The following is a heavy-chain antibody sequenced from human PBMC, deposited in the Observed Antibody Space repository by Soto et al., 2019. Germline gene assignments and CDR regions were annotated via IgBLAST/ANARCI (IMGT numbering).Heavy chain of an antibody. J-gene: IGHJ4*02. Sequence: PGGSLRLSCAASGVIVSSNYMTWVRQAPGKGLEWVSVIYNSGSTYYADSVKGRFTISRDNSKNTLYLQMNSLRAEDTAVYYCAGPSGNEEYWGQGTLVTVSS. CDR1: GVIVSSNY. CDR2: IYNSGST. V-gene: IGHV3-66*01. D-gene: IGHD2-15*01. CDR3: AGPSGNEEY.